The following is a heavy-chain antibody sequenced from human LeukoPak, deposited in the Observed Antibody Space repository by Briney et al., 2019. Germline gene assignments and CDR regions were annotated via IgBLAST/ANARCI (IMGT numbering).Heavy chain of an antibody. J-gene: IGHJ4*02. V-gene: IGHV1-69*04. CDR1: GGTFSSYA. Sequence: SVKVSCKASGGTFSSYAISWVRQAPGQGLEWMGRIIPIFGIANYAQRFQGRVTITADKSTSTAYMELSSLRSEDTAVYYCARGDDILTGYYPAYDYWGQGTLVTVSS. CDR2: IIPIFGIA. D-gene: IGHD3-9*01. CDR3: ARGDDILTGYYPAYDY.